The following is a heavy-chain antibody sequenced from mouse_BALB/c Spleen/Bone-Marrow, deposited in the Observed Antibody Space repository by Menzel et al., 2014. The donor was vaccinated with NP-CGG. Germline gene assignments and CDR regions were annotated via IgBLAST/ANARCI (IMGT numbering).Heavy chain of an antibody. CDR1: GFTFTDYY. V-gene: IGHV7-3*02. CDR3: ARDVGNYVRFAY. CDR2: ISNKANGYTT. J-gene: IGHJ3*01. Sequence: EVQGVESGGGLVQPGGSLRLSCATSGFTFTDYYMSWVRQPPGKALEWLGFISNKANGYTTEYSASVKGRFTISRDNSQSILYLQRNTLRAEDSASYYCARDVGNYVRFAYWGQGTLVTVSA. D-gene: IGHD2-1*01.